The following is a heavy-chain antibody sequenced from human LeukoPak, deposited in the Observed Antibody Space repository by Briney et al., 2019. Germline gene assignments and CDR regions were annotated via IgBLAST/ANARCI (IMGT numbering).Heavy chain of an antibody. CDR1: GGSMSSYY. CDR2: IYTSGST. D-gene: IGHD6-19*01. CDR3: ARDRGPYSRGWYWFDP. J-gene: IGHJ5*02. V-gene: IGHV4-4*07. Sequence: SETLSLTCTVSGGSMSSYYWSGLRQPAGKGLEWIGRIYTSGSTNYNPSLKSRVTISVDKSKNQFSLKLSSVTAADTAVYYCARDRGPYSRGWYWFDPCGQGTLVTVSS.